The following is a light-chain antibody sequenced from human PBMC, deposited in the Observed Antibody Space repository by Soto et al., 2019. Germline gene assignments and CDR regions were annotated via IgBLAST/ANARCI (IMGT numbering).Light chain of an antibody. CDR2: WAS. CDR1: QSVLYSSDNENY. J-gene: IGKJ1*01. V-gene: IGKV4-1*01. Sequence: DIVMTQSPDSLAVSLGERATINCKSSQSVLYSSDNENYLAWYQQKPGQPPKLLIHWASTRESGVPDRFSGSGSGTDFTLTISSLQAEDVAVYYCQQYYSLPPTFGQGTKVEI. CDR3: QQYYSLPPT.